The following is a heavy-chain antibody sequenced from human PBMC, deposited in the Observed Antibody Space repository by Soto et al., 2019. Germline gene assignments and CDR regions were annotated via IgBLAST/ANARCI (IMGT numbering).Heavy chain of an antibody. Sequence: PSETLSLTCAVSGGSISSGGYSWSWIRQPPGKGLEWIGYIYHSGSTYYNPSLKSRVTISVDRSKNQFSLKLSSVTAADTAVYYCARGYSGTSFNDYWGQGTLVNVSS. V-gene: IGHV4-30-2*01. J-gene: IGHJ4*02. CDR2: IYHSGST. CDR3: ARGYSGTSFNDY. D-gene: IGHD2-2*01. CDR1: GGSISSGGYS.